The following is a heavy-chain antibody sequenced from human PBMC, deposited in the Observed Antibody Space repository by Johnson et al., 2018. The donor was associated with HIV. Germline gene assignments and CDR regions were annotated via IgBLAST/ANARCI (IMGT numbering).Heavy chain of an antibody. V-gene: IGHV3-30*04. Sequence: QVQLVESGGGVVQPGRSLRLSCAASGFTFSSYAMHWVRQAPGKGLEWVAVISYDGSNKYYADSVKGRFTISRDNSKNTLYLQMNSLRAEDTALYYCARAVYSSTSSCAFDIWGQGTMVTVSS. CDR3: ARAVYSSTSSCAFDI. CDR1: GFTFSSYA. D-gene: IGHD6-6*01. CDR2: ISYDGSNK. J-gene: IGHJ3*02.